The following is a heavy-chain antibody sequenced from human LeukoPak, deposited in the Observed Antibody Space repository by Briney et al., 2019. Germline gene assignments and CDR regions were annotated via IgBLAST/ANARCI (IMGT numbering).Heavy chain of an antibody. CDR1: GFTFGDYA. CDR3: ARSSYSSSSSV. Sequence: GGSLRLSCTASGFTFGDYAMSWFRQAPGKGLEWVGFIRSKAYGGTTEYAASVKGRFTISRDDSKSIAYLQMNSLKTEDTAVYYCARSSYSSSSSVWGQGTMVTVSS. V-gene: IGHV3-49*03. J-gene: IGHJ3*01. D-gene: IGHD6-6*01. CDR2: IRSKAYGGTT.